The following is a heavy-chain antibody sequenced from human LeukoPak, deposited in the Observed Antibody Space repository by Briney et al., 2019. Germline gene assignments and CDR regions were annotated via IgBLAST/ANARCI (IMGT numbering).Heavy chain of an antibody. CDR2: IYRGGNT. CDR3: ARAFPHDNGDYAGGFDF. CDR1: GFTVSSSY. D-gene: IGHD4-17*01. Sequence: TGGSLRLSCTASGFTVSSSYMSWVRQAPGEGLEWVSVIYRGGNTYYVDSVKGRFTISRDNSKNTLHLQMNSLRVEDTATYYCARAFPHDNGDYAGGFDFWGQGTLVTVSS. V-gene: IGHV3-66*01. J-gene: IGHJ4*02.